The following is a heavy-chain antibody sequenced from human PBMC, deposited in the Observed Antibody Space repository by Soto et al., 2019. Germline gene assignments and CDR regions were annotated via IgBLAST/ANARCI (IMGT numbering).Heavy chain of an antibody. CDR3: IQSRCGGDCLQSYASHYYYGLDV. Sequence: QITLKESGPTLVKPTQTLTLTCTFSGFSLSTSGVGVGWIRQPPGKALEWLALIYWDDDKRYSPSLRSRLTISKDTSKNQVVLTMTNMDPADTATYYCIQSRCGGDCLQSYASHYYYGLDVWGQGTTVDVSS. D-gene: IGHD2-21*02. CDR1: GFSLSTSGVG. J-gene: IGHJ6*02. V-gene: IGHV2-5*02. CDR2: IYWDDDK.